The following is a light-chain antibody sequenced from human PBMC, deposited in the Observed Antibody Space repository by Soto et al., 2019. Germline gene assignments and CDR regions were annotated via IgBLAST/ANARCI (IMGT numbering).Light chain of an antibody. J-gene: IGKJ1*01. CDR1: QTISSW. Sequence: DIQMTQSPSTLSVSVVSRVTITCRASQTISSWLAWYQQKPGKAPKLLIYKASTLKSGVPSRFSGSGSGTEFTLTISSLQPDDFATYYCQQYNSWTFGQGTKVDIK. CDR3: QQYNSWT. CDR2: KAS. V-gene: IGKV1-5*03.